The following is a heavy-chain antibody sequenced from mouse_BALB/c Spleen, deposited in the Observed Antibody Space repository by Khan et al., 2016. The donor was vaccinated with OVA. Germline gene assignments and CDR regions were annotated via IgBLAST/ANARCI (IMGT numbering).Heavy chain of an antibody. J-gene: IGHJ2*01. D-gene: IGHD1-2*01. CDR1: GYSITSGYG. CDR2: ISYSGNT. Sequence: EVQLQQSGPGLVKPSQSLSLTCTVTGYSITSGYGWNWIRQFPGNKLEWMGYISYSGNTNYNPSLKSRISITRDTSKNQFFLQLNSVTTEDTATYYWARTARIKYWGQGTTLTVSS. CDR3: ARTARIKY. V-gene: IGHV3-2*02.